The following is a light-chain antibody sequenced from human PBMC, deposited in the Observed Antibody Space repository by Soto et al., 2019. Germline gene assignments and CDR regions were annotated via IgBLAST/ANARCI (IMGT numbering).Light chain of an antibody. J-gene: IGKJ1*01. CDR1: QSISSW. Sequence: DIPMTQSPPTLSASVGDRVTITCRASQSISSWLAWYQQRPGKAPNLLIYDVSSLESGVPSRFSGSGSGTEFTLTISSLQPDDFATYYCQQYTTYPWTFGQGTKVEIK. CDR2: DVS. V-gene: IGKV1-5*01. CDR3: QQYTTYPWT.